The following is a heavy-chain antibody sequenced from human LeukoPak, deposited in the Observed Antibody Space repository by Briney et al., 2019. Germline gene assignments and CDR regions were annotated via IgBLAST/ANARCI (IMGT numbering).Heavy chain of an antibody. CDR1: GFTFSSYW. J-gene: IGHJ4*02. Sequence: GGSLRLSCAASGFTFSSYWMSWVRQAPGKGLEWVANIKQDGSEKYYVDSVKGRFTISRDNAKNSLYLQMNNLRAEDTAVYYCARGYYDFWSGYFYWGQGTLVTVSS. D-gene: IGHD3-3*01. V-gene: IGHV3-7*01. CDR3: ARGYYDFWSGYFY. CDR2: IKQDGSEK.